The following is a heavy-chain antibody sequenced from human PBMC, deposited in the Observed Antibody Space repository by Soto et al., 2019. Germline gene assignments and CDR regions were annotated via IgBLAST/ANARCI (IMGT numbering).Heavy chain of an antibody. J-gene: IGHJ4*02. CDR1: GFTFSSYA. CDR3: ARVSSSSDY. Sequence: QVQLVESGGGVVQPGRSLRLSCAASGFTFSSYAMHWVRQAPGTGLEWVAVISYDGSNKYYADSVKGRFTISRDNSKKTLYLQMNSLRAEDTAVYYCARVSSSSDYWGQGTLVTVSS. CDR2: ISYDGSNK. V-gene: IGHV3-30-3*01. D-gene: IGHD6-6*01.